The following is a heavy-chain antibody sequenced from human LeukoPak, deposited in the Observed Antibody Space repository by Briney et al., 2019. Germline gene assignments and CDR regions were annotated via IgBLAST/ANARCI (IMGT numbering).Heavy chain of an antibody. Sequence: GGSLRLSCAASGFTFSTYAMSWVRQPPGKGLEWVSGISWNSGSIGYADSVKGRFTISRDNAKNSLYLQMNSLRAEDTALYYCAKANYGDPQYYYYGMDVWGQGTTVTVSS. D-gene: IGHD4-17*01. V-gene: IGHV3-9*01. CDR1: GFTFSTYA. CDR3: AKANYGDPQYYYYGMDV. CDR2: ISWNSGSI. J-gene: IGHJ6*02.